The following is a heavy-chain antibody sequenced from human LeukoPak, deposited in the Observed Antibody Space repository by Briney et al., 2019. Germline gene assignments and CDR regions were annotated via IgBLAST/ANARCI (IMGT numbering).Heavy chain of an antibody. CDR1: GGSISSGGYY. D-gene: IGHD3-22*01. J-gene: IGHJ3*02. Sequence: SQTLSLTCTVSGGSISSGGYYWSWIRQPPGKGLEWIGEINHSGSTNYNPSLKSRVTISVDTSKNQFSLKLSSVTAADTAVYYCARGLVNDSSGYYALGAFDIWGQGTMVTVSS. CDR2: INHSGST. V-gene: IGHV4-30-2*01. CDR3: ARGLVNDSSGYYALGAFDI.